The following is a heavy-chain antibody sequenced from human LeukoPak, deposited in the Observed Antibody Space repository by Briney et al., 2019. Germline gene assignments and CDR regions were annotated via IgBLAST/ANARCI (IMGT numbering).Heavy chain of an antibody. CDR1: GFTFSSYA. CDR2: ISGSGGNT. Sequence: GGSLRLSCAASGFTFSSYAMSWVRKAPGKGLEWVSSISGSGGNTYYADSVKGRFTISRDNSKNTLYVQMNSLRAEDTAVYYCAKGPKLDAFDIWGQGTMVTVSS. CDR3: AKGPKLDAFDI. V-gene: IGHV3-23*01. J-gene: IGHJ3*02.